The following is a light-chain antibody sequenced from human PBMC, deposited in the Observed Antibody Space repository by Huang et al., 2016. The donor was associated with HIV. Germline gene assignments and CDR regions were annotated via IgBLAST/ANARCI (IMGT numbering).Light chain of an antibody. CDR3: QQYDHLYT. CDR2: DAS. Sequence: DIQMTQSPSSLSASIGDRVTITCQASQDIRNYLNWYRQKPGKAPERLIYDASNLQTGVPLRFTGSGSGTNFTFTISSLQSEDIATYYCQQYDHLYTFGQGTKLEI. CDR1: QDIRNY. J-gene: IGKJ2*01. V-gene: IGKV1-33*01.